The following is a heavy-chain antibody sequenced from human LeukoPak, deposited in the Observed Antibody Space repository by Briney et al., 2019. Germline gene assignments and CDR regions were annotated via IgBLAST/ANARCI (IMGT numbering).Heavy chain of an antibody. J-gene: IGHJ4*02. CDR3: ARSDPNCSGGSCNLGY. CDR1: GGSISSYY. V-gene: IGHV4-59*01. Sequence: SETLSLTCTVSGGSISSYYWSWIRQPPGKGLEWIGYIYYSGSTNYNPSLKSRVTISVDTSKNQFSLKLSSVTAADTAVYYCARSDPNCSGGSCNLGYWGQGTLVTVSS. D-gene: IGHD2-15*01. CDR2: IYYSGST.